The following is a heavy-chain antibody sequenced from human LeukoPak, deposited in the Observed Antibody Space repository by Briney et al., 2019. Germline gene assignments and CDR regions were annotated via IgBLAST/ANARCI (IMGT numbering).Heavy chain of an antibody. CDR3: ARLARSGTQPNWFDP. CDR2: IYYSGST. D-gene: IGHD3-10*01. J-gene: IGHJ5*02. Sequence: PSETLSLTCTVSGGSISSSSYYWGWIRQPPGKGLEWIGCIYYSGSTYYNPSLKSRVTISVDTSKNQFSLKLSSVTAADTAVYYCARLARSGTQPNWFDPWGQGTLVTVSS. CDR1: GGSISSSSYY. V-gene: IGHV4-39*01.